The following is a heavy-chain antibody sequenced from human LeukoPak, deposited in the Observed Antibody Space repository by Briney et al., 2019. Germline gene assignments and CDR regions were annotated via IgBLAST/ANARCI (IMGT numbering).Heavy chain of an antibody. V-gene: IGHV4-39*07. J-gene: IGHJ4*02. CDR1: GGSISSSSYY. Sequence: SETLSLTCTVSGGSISSSSYYWGWIRQPPGKGLEWIGRIYTSGSTDYNPSLKSRVTMSVDTSKNQFSLKLSSVTAADTAVYYCAREVHDRTYYFDYWGQGTLVTVSS. CDR3: AREVHDRTYYFDY. D-gene: IGHD3-22*01. CDR2: IYTSGST.